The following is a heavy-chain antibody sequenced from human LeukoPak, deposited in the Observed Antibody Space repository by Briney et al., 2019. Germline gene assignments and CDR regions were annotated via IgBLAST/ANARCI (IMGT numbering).Heavy chain of an antibody. J-gene: IGHJ3*02. CDR1: GFTFSSYA. V-gene: IGHV3-30-3*01. CDR2: ISYDGSNK. D-gene: IGHD2-2*02. Sequence: GGSLRLSCAASGFTFSSYAMHWVRQAPGKGLEWVAVISYDGSNKYYADSVKGRFTISRDNSKNTLYLQMNSLRAEDTAVYYCARDLYCSSTSCYTGAFDIWGQGTMVAVSS. CDR3: ARDLYCSSTSCYTGAFDI.